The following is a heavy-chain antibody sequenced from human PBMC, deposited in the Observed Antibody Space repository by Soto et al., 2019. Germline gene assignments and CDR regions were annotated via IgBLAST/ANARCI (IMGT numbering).Heavy chain of an antibody. CDR3: AKGGSYCSTPVCLSWYLEL. CDR1: GDSISCNRW. V-gene: IGHV4-4*02. D-gene: IGHD2-2*01. Sequence: QVQLQESGPGLVRASGTPSLTCGVSGDSISCNRWWSWVRQPPRKGLEWIGDIYHSGTTNDNPSPKSPVTISVAKPKHPCSLNLNSVTAADTAVHYCAKGGSYCSTPVCLSWYLELWGRATRVSVSS. J-gene: IGHJ2*01. CDR2: IYHSGTT.